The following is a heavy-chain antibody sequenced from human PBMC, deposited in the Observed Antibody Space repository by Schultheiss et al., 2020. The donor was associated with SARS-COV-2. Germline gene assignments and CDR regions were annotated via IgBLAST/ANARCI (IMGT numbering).Heavy chain of an antibody. CDR3: ARGSIVLMVYARYYYYMDV. J-gene: IGHJ6*03. D-gene: IGHD2-8*01. CDR2: INHSGST. Sequence: SETLSLTCAVYGGSFSGYYWSWIRQPPGKGLEWIGEINHSGSTNYNPSLKSRVTISVDTSKNQFSLKLSSATAADTAVYYCARGSIVLMVYARYYYYMDVWGKGTTVTVSS. CDR1: GGSFSGYY. V-gene: IGHV4-34*01.